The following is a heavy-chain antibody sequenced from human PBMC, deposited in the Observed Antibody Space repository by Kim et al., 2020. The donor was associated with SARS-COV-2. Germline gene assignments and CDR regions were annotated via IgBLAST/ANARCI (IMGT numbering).Heavy chain of an antibody. V-gene: IGHV1-69*01. J-gene: IGHJ6*02. CDR3: ARVKVRATFRMDV. Sequence: SAQKFQGRVTITADESTSTAYMELSSLRSEDTAVYYCARVKVRATFRMDVWGQGTTVTVSS. D-gene: IGHD5-12*01.